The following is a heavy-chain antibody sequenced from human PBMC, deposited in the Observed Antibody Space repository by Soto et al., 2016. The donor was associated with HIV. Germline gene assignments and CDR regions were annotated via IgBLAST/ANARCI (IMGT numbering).Heavy chain of an antibody. V-gene: IGHV3-23*04. Sequence: EVQLVESGGDLVKPGGSLRLSCAASGFTFSSYAMSWVRQAPGKGLEWVSAISGSGGSTYYADSVKGRFTISRDNSKNTLYLQMNSLRAEDTAVYYCAKKWVLLWFGESDGMDVWGQGTTVTVSS. CDR3: AKKWVLLWFGESDGMDV. CDR2: ISGSGGST. CDR1: GFTFSSYA. J-gene: IGHJ6*02. D-gene: IGHD3-10*01.